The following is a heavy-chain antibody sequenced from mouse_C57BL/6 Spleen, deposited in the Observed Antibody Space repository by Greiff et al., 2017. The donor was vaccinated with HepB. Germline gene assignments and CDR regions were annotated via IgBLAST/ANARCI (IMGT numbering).Heavy chain of an antibody. CDR1: GFSFNTYA. D-gene: IGHD2-5*01. J-gene: IGHJ4*01. CDR2: IRSKSNNYAT. V-gene: IGHV10-1*01. Sequence: EVQLVESGGGLVQPKGSLKLSCAASGFSFNTYAMNWVRQAPGKGLEWVARIRSKSNNYATYYADSVKDRFTISRDDSESMLYLQMNNLKTEDTAMYYCVRPYSNYEGAMDYWGQGTSVTVSS. CDR3: VRPYSNYEGAMDY.